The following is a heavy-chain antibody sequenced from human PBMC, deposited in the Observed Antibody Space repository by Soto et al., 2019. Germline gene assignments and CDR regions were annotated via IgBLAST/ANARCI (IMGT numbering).Heavy chain of an antibody. CDR3: AKVRRVRGYFDY. CDR2: ISGSGGST. J-gene: IGHJ4*02. D-gene: IGHD3-10*01. V-gene: IGHV3-23*01. Sequence: EVQLLESGGGLVQPGGSLRLSCAASGFTFSSYALSWVRQAPGKGLEWVSAISGSGGSTYYADSVKGRFTISRDNSKNTLYLQMNSLRAEDTAVYYCAKVRRVRGYFDYWGQGTLVTVSS. CDR1: GFTFSSYA.